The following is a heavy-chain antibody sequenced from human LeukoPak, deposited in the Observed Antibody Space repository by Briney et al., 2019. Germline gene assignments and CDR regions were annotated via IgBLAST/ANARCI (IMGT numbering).Heavy chain of an antibody. CDR3: ARSSLMVGATLFDY. CDR2: IYYSGST. V-gene: IGHV4-59*08. Sequence: SETLSLTCTDSGGSISSYYWSWIRQPPGKGLEWIGYIYYSGSTNYNPSLKSRVTISVDTSKNQFSLKLSSVTAADTAVYYCARSSLMVGATLFDYWGQGTLVTVSS. J-gene: IGHJ4*02. CDR1: GGSISSYY. D-gene: IGHD1-26*01.